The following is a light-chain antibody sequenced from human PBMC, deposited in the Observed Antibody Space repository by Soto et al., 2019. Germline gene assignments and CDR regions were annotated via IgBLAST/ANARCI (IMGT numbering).Light chain of an antibody. J-gene: IGLJ1*01. V-gene: IGLV2-14*01. Sequence: QSVLTQPASVSGSTGQSITISCTGTSSDIGAYNYVSWYQQHPGKAPKLIIYDVSNRPSGVSNRFAGSKSDNTASLAISGLQPEDEADYYCCSYTSTYTRVFGTGTKVPS. CDR2: DVS. CDR1: SSDIGAYNY. CDR3: CSYTSTYTRV.